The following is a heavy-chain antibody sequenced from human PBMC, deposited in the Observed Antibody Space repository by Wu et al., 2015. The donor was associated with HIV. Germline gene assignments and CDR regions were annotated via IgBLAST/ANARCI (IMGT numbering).Heavy chain of an antibody. Sequence: QVQLVQSGAEVKSRGSSVKVSCKASGGTFSSYAISWVRQAPGQGLEWMGGIIPIFGTANYAQKFQGRVTITTDESTSTAYMELSSLRSEDTAVYYCASARPAMADQYYFDYWGQGTLVTVSS. V-gene: IGHV1-69*05. CDR2: IIPIFGTA. D-gene: IGHD5-18*01. CDR3: ASARPAMADQYYFDY. J-gene: IGHJ4*02. CDR1: GGTFSSYA.